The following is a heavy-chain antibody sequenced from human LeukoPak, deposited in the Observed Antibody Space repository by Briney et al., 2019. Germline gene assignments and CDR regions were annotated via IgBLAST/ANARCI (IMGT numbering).Heavy chain of an antibody. CDR3: ANRAYYYYYMDV. V-gene: IGHV3-23*01. CDR2: ISGSGGST. CDR1: GFTFSNYA. J-gene: IGHJ6*03. Sequence: GGSLRLSCATSGFTFSNYAMGWVRQAPGKGLEWVSAISGSGGSTYYADSVKGRFTISRDNSKNTLYLQMNSLRAEDTAVYYCANRAYYYYYMDVWGKGTTVTVSS.